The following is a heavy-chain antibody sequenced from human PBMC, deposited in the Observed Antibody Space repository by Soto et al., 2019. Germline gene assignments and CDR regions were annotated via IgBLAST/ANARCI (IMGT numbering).Heavy chain of an antibody. CDR2: ISAYNGNT. CDR1: CYTFTSYG. J-gene: IGHJ6*02. V-gene: IGHV1-18*01. CDR3: ARAPHLYNWNDDYYVMDV. D-gene: IGHD1-1*01. Sequence: GASGKVSCKASCYTFTSYGIRWGRPAPGQGLEWMGWISAYNGNTNYAQKLQGRVTMPTDTSTCTAYMELRSLRSDDTAVYYCARAPHLYNWNDDYYVMDVWGQGTTVTVSS.